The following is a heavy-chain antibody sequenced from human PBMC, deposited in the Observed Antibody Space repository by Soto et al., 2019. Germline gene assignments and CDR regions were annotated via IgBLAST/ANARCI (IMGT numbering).Heavy chain of an antibody. CDR3: ATAGGGWYLY. D-gene: IGHD6-19*01. CDR1: GYTFSSYD. V-gene: IGHV1-8*01. J-gene: IGHJ4*02. Sequence: QVQLVQSGAEVKKPGASVKVSCKASGYTFSSYDINWVRQDTGQGVEWMGWLKPNSGDTGYAQKFQGKVTMTRNNSINTAYIELSSLTSDDTAVYYCATAGGGWYLYWGQGTLVTVSS. CDR2: LKPNSGDT.